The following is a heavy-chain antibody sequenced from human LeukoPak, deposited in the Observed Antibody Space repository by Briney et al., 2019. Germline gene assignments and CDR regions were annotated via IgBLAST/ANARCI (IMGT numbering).Heavy chain of an antibody. D-gene: IGHD2-2*01. J-gene: IGHJ4*02. CDR2: INSDGSWT. Sequence: GGSLRLSCAASGNYWMHWVRQAPGKGLVWVSHINSDGSWTSYADSVKGRFTISKDNAKNTVYLQMNNLRAEDTAVYYCVSFYETYWGRETLVTVPS. CDR3: VSFYETY. V-gene: IGHV3-74*01. CDR1: GNYW.